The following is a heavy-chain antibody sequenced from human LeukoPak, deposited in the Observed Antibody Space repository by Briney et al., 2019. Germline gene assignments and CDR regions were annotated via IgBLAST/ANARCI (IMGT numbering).Heavy chain of an antibody. D-gene: IGHD3-22*01. CDR2: IYYSGTT. V-gene: IGHV4-59*01. CDR3: ARDSRGYYDSSGYFDH. Sequence: SETLSLTCTVSGGSISSYYWSWIRQPPGKGLEWIGYIYYSGTTKQNPSLKSRVTLSVDTSKNQLYLKLNSVTAADTAVYYCARDSRGYYDSSGYFDHWGQGTLVTVSS. CDR1: GGSISSYY. J-gene: IGHJ4*02.